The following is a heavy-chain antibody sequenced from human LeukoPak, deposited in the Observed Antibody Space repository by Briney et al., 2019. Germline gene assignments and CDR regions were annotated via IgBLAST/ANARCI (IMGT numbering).Heavy chain of an antibody. J-gene: IGHJ6*02. CDR3: ARDYGGMDV. Sequence: ASVKVSCKASGYSFTTYAISWVRQAPGQGREWMGWISAYNGNTNYALNLQGRVSMTTDTSTSTVYMELRSLRSDDTAVYYCARDYGGMDVWGQGTTVTVSS. D-gene: IGHD3-10*01. CDR2: ISAYNGNT. V-gene: IGHV1-18*01. CDR1: GYSFTTYA.